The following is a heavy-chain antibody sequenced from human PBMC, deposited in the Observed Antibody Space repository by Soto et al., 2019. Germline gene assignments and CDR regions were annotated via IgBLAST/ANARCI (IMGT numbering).Heavy chain of an antibody. CDR3: ALAAAGLRGWDSYSGMDV. CDR2: TSAYKGNT. J-gene: IGHJ6*02. CDR1: GYTFTSYG. V-gene: IGHV1-18*01. D-gene: IGHD6-13*01. Sequence: ASVKVSCKASGYTFTSYGISWVRQAPGQGLEWMGWTSAYKGNTNYAQKLQGRVTMTEDTSTDTAYMELSSLRSEDTAVYYCALAAAGLRGWDSYSGMDVWGQGNTVTVSS.